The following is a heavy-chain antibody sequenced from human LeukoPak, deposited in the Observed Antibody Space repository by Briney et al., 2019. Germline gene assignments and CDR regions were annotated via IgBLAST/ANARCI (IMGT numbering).Heavy chain of an antibody. CDR2: ISGSGGST. J-gene: IGHJ4*02. D-gene: IGHD6-13*01. CDR1: GFTFSSYA. Sequence: PGGSLRLSCAASGFTFSSYAMSWVRQAPGKGLEWVSAISGSGGSTYYADSVKGRFTISRDNSKNTLYLQMNSLRAEDTAVYYCARDGGAAAGTFEYYFDYWGQGTLVTVSS. V-gene: IGHV3-23*01. CDR3: ARDGGAAAGTFEYYFDY.